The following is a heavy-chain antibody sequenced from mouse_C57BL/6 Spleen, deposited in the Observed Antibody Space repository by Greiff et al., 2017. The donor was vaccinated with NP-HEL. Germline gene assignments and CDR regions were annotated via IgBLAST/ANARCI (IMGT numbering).Heavy chain of an antibody. J-gene: IGHJ1*03. CDR3: ARMITGYFDV. V-gene: IGHV5-17*01. Sequence: DVQLQESGGGLVKPGGSLKLSCAASGFTFSDYGMHWVRQAPEKGLEWVAYISSGSSTIYYADTVKGRFTISRDNAKNTLFLQMTSLRSEDTAMYYCARMITGYFDVWGTGTTVTVSS. CDR2: ISSGSSTI. D-gene: IGHD2-4*01. CDR1: GFTFSDYG.